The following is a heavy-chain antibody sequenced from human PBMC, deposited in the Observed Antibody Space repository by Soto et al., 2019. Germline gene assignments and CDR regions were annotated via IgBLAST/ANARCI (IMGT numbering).Heavy chain of an antibody. J-gene: IGHJ4*02. CDR3: ARVLTGTTRVPDY. CDR2: IYYSGST. CDR1: GGSISSSSYY. D-gene: IGHD1-7*01. V-gene: IGHV4-39*01. Sequence: QLQLQESGPGLVKPSETLSLTCTVSGGSISSSSYYWGWIRQPPGKGLEWIGSIYYSGSTYYNPSLKSRVTISVDTSKNQFSLKLSSVTAADTAVYYCARVLTGTTRVPDYWGQGTLVTVSS.